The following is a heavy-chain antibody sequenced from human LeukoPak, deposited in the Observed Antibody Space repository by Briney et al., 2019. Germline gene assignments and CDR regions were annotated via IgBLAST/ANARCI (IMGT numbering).Heavy chain of an antibody. CDR2: ISGSGGST. V-gene: IGHV3-23*01. CDR1: GFTFSSYA. D-gene: IGHD3-10*01. CDR3: AKDLIWFGEFNFDY. Sequence: PGGSLRLSCAASGFTFSSYAMSWVRQAPGKGLEWVSAISGSGGSTYYADSVRGRFTISRDNSKNTLYLQMNSLRAEDTAVYYCAKDLIWFGEFNFDYWGQGTLVTVSS. J-gene: IGHJ4*02.